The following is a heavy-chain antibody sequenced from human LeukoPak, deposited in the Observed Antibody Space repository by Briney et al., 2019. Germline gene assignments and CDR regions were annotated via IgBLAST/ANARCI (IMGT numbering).Heavy chain of an antibody. J-gene: IGHJ4*02. CDR3: ARGKWSTRH. CDR2: ISSSSTYI. V-gene: IGHV3-21*01. D-gene: IGHD2-15*01. Sequence: GGSLRLSCAASGFTFSNYWMHWVRQDPGKGLEWVSSISSSSTYIKYADSVKGRFTISRDNAKNSLYLQMNSLRAEDTAVYYCARGKWSTRHWGQGTLVTVSS. CDR1: GFTFSNYW.